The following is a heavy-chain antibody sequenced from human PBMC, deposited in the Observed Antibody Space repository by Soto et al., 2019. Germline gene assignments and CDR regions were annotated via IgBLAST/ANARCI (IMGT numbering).Heavy chain of an antibody. V-gene: IGHV4-34*01. J-gene: IGHJ1*01. D-gene: IGHD2-2*01. CDR2: INHSGST. CDR1: GGSFSGYY. Sequence: PSETLSLTCAVYGGSFSGYYWRWIRQPPWKGLEWIGEINHSGSTNYNPSLKSRVTISVDTSKNQFSLKLSSVTAADTAVYYCATSEGDIVVDLDFQHWGQGTLVTVSS. CDR3: ATSEGDIVVDLDFQH.